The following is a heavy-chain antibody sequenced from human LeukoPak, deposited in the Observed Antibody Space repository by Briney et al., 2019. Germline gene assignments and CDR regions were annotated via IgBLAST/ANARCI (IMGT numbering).Heavy chain of an antibody. CDR3: ARESYCSGGSCSAFDY. CDR2: IWYDGSNK. J-gene: IGHJ4*02. CDR1: GFTFSSYG. Sequence: GRSLRLSCAASGFTFSSYGMHWVRLAPGKGLEWVAVIWYDGSNKYYADSVKGRFTISRDNSKNTLYLQMNSLRAEDTAVYYCARESYCSGGSCSAFDYWGQGTLVTVSS. V-gene: IGHV3-33*01. D-gene: IGHD2-15*01.